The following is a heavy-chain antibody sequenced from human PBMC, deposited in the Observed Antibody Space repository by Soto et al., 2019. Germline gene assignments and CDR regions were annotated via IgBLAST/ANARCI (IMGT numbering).Heavy chain of an antibody. V-gene: IGHV1-69*02. J-gene: IGHJ3*02. CDR1: GGTFSSYT. CDR3: ASNGYCSGGSCYSAVLGAFDI. CDR2: IIPILGIA. Sequence: ASVKVSCKASGGTFSSYTISWVRQAPGQGLEWMGRIIPILGIANYAQKFQGRVTITADKSTSTAYMELSSLRSEDTAVYYCASNGYCSGGSCYSAVLGAFDIWGQGTMVTVSS. D-gene: IGHD2-15*01.